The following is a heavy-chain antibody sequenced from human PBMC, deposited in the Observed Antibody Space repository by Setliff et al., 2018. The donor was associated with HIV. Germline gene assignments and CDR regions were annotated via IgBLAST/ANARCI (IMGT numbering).Heavy chain of an antibody. CDR2: ISSSSSTI. J-gene: IGHJ4*02. CDR1: GFTFSS. V-gene: IGHV3-48*01. Sequence: GGSLRLSCAASGFTFSSMNWVRQAPGKGLEWVSYISSSSSTIYYADSVKGRFTISRDNAKNSLYLQMNSLRAEDTAVYYCAKELAASGLGYFDSWGRGILVTVSS. CDR3: AKELAASGLGYFDS. D-gene: IGHD3-22*01.